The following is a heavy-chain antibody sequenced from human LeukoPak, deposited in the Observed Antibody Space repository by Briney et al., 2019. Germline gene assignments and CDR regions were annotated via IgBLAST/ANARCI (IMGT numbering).Heavy chain of an antibody. CDR1: GFTFDDYA. Sequence: GGPLRLSCAASGFTFDDYAMQWVRQAPGKGLEWVSFISGDGGSTFYADSVKGRFTISRDNSKNSVYMQMNSLRTEDTALYYCAKDKDTTGWDNWGQGTPVTVSS. V-gene: IGHV3-43*02. D-gene: IGHD2/OR15-2a*01. CDR2: ISGDGGST. CDR3: AKDKDTTGWDN. J-gene: IGHJ4*02.